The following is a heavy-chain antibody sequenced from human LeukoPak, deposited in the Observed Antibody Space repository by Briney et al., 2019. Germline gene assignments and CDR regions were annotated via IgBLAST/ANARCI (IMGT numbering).Heavy chain of an antibody. CDR2: IDPGDSDT. CDR1: GYSFTSYW. V-gene: IGHV5-51*01. Sequence: GESLKISCKGSGYSFTSYWIGWVRQMTGKGLEWMGIIDPGDSDTRYSPSFQGQVTISADKSISTAYLQWSSLKASDTAMYYCARPRRGSAPYSYYYMDVWGKGTTVTVSS. CDR3: ARPRRGSAPYSYYYMDV. D-gene: IGHD3-10*01. J-gene: IGHJ6*03.